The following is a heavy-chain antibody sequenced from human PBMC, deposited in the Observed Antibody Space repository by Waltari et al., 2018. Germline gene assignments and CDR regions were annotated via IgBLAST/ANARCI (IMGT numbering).Heavy chain of an antibody. V-gene: IGHV1-8*03. CDR2: MNPNSGNT. CDR3: AIGDYGDAFDI. Sequence: SCKASGYTFTSYDINWVRQATGQGLEWMGWMNPNSGNTGYAQKFQGRVTITRNTSISTAYMELSSLRSEDTAVYYCAIGDYGDAFDIWGQGTMVTVSS. D-gene: IGHD4-17*01. J-gene: IGHJ3*02. CDR1: GYTFTSYD.